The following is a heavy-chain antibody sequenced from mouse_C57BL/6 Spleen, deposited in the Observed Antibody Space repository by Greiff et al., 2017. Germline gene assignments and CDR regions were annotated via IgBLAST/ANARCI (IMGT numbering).Heavy chain of an antibody. J-gene: IGHJ4*01. CDR2: IYPGDGDT. CDR1: GYAFSSSW. CDR3: ARDDGYYHLFAMDY. V-gene: IGHV1-82*01. Sequence: VQLQQSGPELVKPGASVKISCKASGYAFSSSWMNWVKQRPGKGLEWIGRIYPGDGDTNYNGKFKGKATLTADKSSSTAYMQLSSLTSEDSAVYVCARDDGYYHLFAMDYWGQGTSVTVSS. D-gene: IGHD2-3*01.